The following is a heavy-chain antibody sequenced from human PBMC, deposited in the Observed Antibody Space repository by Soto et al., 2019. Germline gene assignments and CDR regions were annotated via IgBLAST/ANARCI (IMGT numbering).Heavy chain of an antibody. CDR2: IKQDGSEK. CDR3: ARERSGIFGVVIKHWYFDL. Sequence: EVQLVESGGGLVQPGGSLRLSCAASGFTFSSYWMSWVRQAPGKGLEWVANIKQDGSEKYYVDYVKGRFTISRDNAKNSLYLQMNSLRAEDTAVYYCARERSGIFGVVIKHWYFDLWGRGTLVTVSS. V-gene: IGHV3-7*01. J-gene: IGHJ2*01. CDR1: GFTFSSYW. D-gene: IGHD3-3*02.